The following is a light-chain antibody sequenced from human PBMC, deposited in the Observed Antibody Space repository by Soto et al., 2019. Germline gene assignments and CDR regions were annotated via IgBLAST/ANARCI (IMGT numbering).Light chain of an antibody. CDR3: ASWDDSLIGV. V-gene: IGLV1-44*01. J-gene: IGLJ2*01. CDR1: SSNIGSNT. Sequence: QSVLTQPPSASGTPGQRVTISCSGSSSNIGSNTVNWYQQLPGTAPKLLIYSNNQRPSGVPDRFSGSKSGTSASLAISGLHSEDEADYYCASWDDSLIGVFGGGTQLTVL. CDR2: SNN.